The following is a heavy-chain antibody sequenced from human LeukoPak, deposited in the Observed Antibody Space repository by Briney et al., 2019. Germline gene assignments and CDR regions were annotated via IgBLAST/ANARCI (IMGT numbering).Heavy chain of an antibody. CDR2: IIPIFGTA. V-gene: IGHV1-69*13. Sequence: SVTVSCKASGGTFSSYAISWVRQAPGQGLEGMGGIIPIFGTANYAQKFQGRVTITADESTSTAYMELSSLRSEDTAVYYCASGRSGWYYFDYWGQGTLVTVSS. CDR3: ASGRSGWYYFDY. D-gene: IGHD6-19*01. J-gene: IGHJ4*02. CDR1: GGTFSSYA.